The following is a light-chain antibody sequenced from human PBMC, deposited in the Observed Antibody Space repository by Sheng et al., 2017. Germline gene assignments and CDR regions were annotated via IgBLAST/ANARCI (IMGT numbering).Light chain of an antibody. V-gene: IGLV4-69*01. CDR3: QTWGTGIWV. Sequence: QVVLTQSPSASASLGASVKLTCTLSGGHTYYSIAWHQQQPQKGPRFLMKVNSDGSHNKGDGIPGRFSGSSSGAERHLTISSLQSEDEGDYYCQTWGTGIWVFGGGTKLTVL. CDR1: GGHTYYS. CDR2: VNSDGSH. J-gene: IGLJ3*02.